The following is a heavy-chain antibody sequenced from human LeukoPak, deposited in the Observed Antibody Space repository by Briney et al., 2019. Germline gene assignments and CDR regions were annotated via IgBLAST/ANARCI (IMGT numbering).Heavy chain of an antibody. Sequence: GASVKVSCKASGGTFSSYTISWVRQAPGQGLEWMGRIMPILGIANYAQKFQGRVTITADKSTSTAYMELSSLRSEDTAVYYCARDFWSGLIPGDYWGQGTLVTVSS. V-gene: IGHV1-69*02. CDR3: ARDFWSGLIPGDY. D-gene: IGHD3-3*01. CDR1: GGTFSSYT. J-gene: IGHJ4*02. CDR2: IMPILGIA.